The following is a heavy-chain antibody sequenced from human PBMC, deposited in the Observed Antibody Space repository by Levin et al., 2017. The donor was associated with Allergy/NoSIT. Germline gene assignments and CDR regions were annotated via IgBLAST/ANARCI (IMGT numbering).Heavy chain of an antibody. D-gene: IGHD3-10*01. CDR2: ISYDGSNK. J-gene: IGHJ2*01. CDR3: ARDFGAGWFGESFGYFDR. V-gene: IGHV3-30-3*01. Sequence: GGSLRLSCAASGFTFSSYAMHWVRQAPGKGLEWVAVISYDGSNKYYADSVKGRFTISRDNSKNTLYLQMNSLRAEDTAVYYCARDFGAGWFGESFGYFDRWGRGTLVTVSS. CDR1: GFTFSSYA.